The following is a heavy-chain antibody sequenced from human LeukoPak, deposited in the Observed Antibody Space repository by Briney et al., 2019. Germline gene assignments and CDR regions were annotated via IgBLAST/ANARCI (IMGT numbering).Heavy chain of an antibody. CDR1: SGSISRSGYS. D-gene: IGHD4-11*01. Sequence: SETLSLTCAVSSGSISRSGYSWSWIRQPPGKGLEWIGYIYYTGSTYYNPSLKSRVTISVDTSKTQVSLKLSSVIAADTAVYYCAREGHYSNSHPDYWGQGTLVTVSS. CDR2: IYYTGST. V-gene: IGHV4-30-4*07. J-gene: IGHJ4*02. CDR3: AREGHYSNSHPDY.